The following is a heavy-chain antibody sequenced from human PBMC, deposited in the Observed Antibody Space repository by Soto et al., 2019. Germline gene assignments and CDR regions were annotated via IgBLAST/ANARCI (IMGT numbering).Heavy chain of an antibody. CDR1: GFSLTTDGVG. D-gene: IGHD3-10*01. Sequence: QITLKESGPTLVKPTQTLTLTCSFSGFSLTTDGVGVGWVRQPPGEALEGLAPIYWDDEERDSPSLKTRLTITKDPSKNQVVLIMTNMDPVDTATYYCAHSRNLITEDAQVGDFDYWGQGTLVTVSS. CDR3: AHSRNLITEDAQVGDFDY. J-gene: IGHJ4*02. CDR2: IYWDDEE. V-gene: IGHV2-5*02.